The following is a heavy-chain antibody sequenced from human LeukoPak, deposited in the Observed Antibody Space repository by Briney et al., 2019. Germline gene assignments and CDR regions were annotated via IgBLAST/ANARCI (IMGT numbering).Heavy chain of an antibody. D-gene: IGHD6-19*01. Sequence: ASVKVSCKASGYTFTSYDINWVRQATGQGLEWMGWINPNSGNTGYAQKFQGRVTMTRNTSISTAYMELSSLRSEDTAVYYCATVAGDRQWLEPFDYWGQGTLVTVSS. CDR2: INPNSGNT. CDR1: GYTFTSYD. J-gene: IGHJ4*02. CDR3: ATVAGDRQWLEPFDY. V-gene: IGHV1-8*01.